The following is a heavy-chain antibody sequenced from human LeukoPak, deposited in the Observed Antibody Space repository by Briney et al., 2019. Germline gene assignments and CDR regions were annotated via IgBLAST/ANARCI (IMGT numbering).Heavy chain of an antibody. CDR2: FHQSVST. J-gene: IGHJ4*02. V-gene: IGHV4-4*02. CDR1: GDSISSDKW. CDR3: AREGGRGYCSGGSCYDNPFDY. Sequence: PSGTLSLTCAVSGDSISSDKWWSWVRQPPGKGLEYIGEFHQSVSTNYNPSLKSRVTISVDTSKNQFSLKLSSVTAADTAVYYCAREGGRGYCSGGSCYDNPFDYWGQGTLVTVSS. D-gene: IGHD2-15*01.